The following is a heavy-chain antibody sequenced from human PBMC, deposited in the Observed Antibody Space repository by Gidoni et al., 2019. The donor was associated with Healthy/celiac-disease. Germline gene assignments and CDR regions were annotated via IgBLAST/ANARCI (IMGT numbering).Heavy chain of an antibody. CDR2: INHSGST. V-gene: IGHV4-34*01. J-gene: IGHJ3*02. Sequence: QVQLQQWGAGLLKPSETLSLTCAVYGGSFSGYYWSWIRQPPGKGLEWIGEINHSGSTNYNPSLKSRVTISVDTSKNQFSLKLSSVTAADTAVYYCARGLIAVAGTPLPYTRGDAFDIWGQGTMVTVSS. CDR3: ARGLIAVAGTPLPYTRGDAFDI. D-gene: IGHD6-19*01. CDR1: GGSFSGYY.